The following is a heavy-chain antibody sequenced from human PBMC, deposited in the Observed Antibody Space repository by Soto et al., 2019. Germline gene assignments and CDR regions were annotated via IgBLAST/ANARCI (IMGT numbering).Heavy chain of an antibody. Sequence: SETLSLTCTVSCGSIISGGYYWSWIRQHPGKGLEWIGYIYYSGSTYYNPSLKSRVTISVDTSKNQFSLKLSSVTAADTAVYYCARAKVTNWFDPWGQGTLVTVSS. CDR3: ARAKVTNWFDP. V-gene: IGHV4-31*03. CDR1: CGSIISGGYY. D-gene: IGHD2-21*02. J-gene: IGHJ5*02. CDR2: IYYSGST.